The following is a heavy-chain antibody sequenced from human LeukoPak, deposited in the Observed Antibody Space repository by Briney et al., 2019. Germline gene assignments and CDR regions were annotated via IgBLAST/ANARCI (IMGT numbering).Heavy chain of an antibody. CDR2: MYYSGST. CDR1: GGSISSSSYY. V-gene: IGHV4-39*07. D-gene: IGHD3-22*01. Sequence: PSETLSLTCTVSGGSISSSSYYWGWIRQPPGKGLEWIGSMYYSGSTYYNPSLKSRVTISVDTSKNQFSLKLSSVTAADTAVYYCARGHGGYDSSGYYPYFDYWGQGTLVTVSS. CDR3: ARGHGGYDSSGYYPYFDY. J-gene: IGHJ4*02.